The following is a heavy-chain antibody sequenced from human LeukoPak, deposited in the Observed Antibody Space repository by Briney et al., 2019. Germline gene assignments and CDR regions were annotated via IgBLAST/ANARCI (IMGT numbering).Heavy chain of an antibody. CDR3: ARDQEGFDY. CDR2: IYPRDGST. CDR1: GYTFTSNY. V-gene: IGHV1-46*01. Sequence: ASVKVSCKASGYTFTSNYIHWVRQAPGQGLEWMGMIYPRDGSTSYAQKFQGRVTVSRDTSTSTVHMELSGLRSEDTAVYYCARDQEGFDYWGQGTLVTVSS. J-gene: IGHJ4*02.